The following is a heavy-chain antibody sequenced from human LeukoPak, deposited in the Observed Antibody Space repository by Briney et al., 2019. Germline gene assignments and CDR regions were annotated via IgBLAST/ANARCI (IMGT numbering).Heavy chain of an antibody. V-gene: IGHV1-18*01. CDR1: GYTFTSYG. CDR3: ARAYGHPPMTTVTTADY. CDR2: ISAYNGNT. D-gene: IGHD4-17*01. Sequence: GASVKVSCRASGYTFTSYGISWVRQAPGQGLEWMGWISAYNGNTDYAQKLQGRVTMTTDTSTSTAYMELRSLRSDDTAVYYCARAYGHPPMTTVTTADYWGQGTLVTVSS. J-gene: IGHJ4*02.